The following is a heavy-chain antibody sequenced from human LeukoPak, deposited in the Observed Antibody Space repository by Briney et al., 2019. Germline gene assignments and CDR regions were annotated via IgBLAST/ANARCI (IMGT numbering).Heavy chain of an antibody. Sequence: SETLSLTCTVSGGSISSYYWSWIRQPPGKGLEWIGYIYYSGSTNYNPSLKSRVTISVDTSKNQFSLKLSSVTAADTAVYYCARTTDYYDSSGYYGLFDYWGQGTLVTVSS. CDR1: GGSISSYY. J-gene: IGHJ4*02. D-gene: IGHD3-22*01. V-gene: IGHV4-59*01. CDR2: IYYSGST. CDR3: ARTTDYYDSSGYYGLFDY.